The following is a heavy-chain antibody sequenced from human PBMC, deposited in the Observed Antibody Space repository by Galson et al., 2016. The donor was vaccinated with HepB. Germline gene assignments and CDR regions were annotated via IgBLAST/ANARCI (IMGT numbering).Heavy chain of an antibody. CDR1: GYTFTTYY. CDR2: IYPSGGST. CDR3: AREYRGGWFDY. Sequence: SVKVSCKASGYTFTTYYLHWVRQAPGQGLEWMGVIYPSGGSTTSAQKFQGRVTMTRDTSTSTVYMDLNSLRSEDTAVYYCAREYRGGWFDYWGQGTLVTVSS. V-gene: IGHV1-46*01. J-gene: IGHJ4*02. D-gene: IGHD1-26*01.